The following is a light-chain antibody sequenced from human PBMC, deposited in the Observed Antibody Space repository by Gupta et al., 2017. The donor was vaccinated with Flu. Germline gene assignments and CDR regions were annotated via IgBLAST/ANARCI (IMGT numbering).Light chain of an antibody. CDR3: QQYNNWVFT. CDR1: QSVSSN. CDR2: GAS. V-gene: IGKV3-15*01. Sequence: PATLSVSPEERATLSCRASQSVSSNLAWYQQKPGQAPRLLIYGASTRATGIPARFSGSGSGTEFTLTISSLQSEDFAVYYCQQYNNWVFTFGPGTKVDIK. J-gene: IGKJ3*01.